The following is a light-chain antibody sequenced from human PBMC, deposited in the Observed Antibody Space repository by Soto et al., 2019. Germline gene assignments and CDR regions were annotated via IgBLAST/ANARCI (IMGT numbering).Light chain of an antibody. CDR3: AVWDDSLNGYV. Sequence: QSVLTQAPSASGTPGQSVTISCSGSISNIGRNSVTWYQQVPGTAPKLLIHSNNQRPSGVPDRFSGSRSDTSASLDISGLQSEDEADYYCAVWDDSLNGYVFXTGTKVTVL. CDR1: ISNIGRNS. CDR2: SNN. V-gene: IGLV1-44*01. J-gene: IGLJ1*01.